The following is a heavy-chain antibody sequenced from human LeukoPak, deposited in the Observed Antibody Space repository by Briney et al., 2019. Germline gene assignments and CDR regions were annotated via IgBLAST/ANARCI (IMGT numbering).Heavy chain of an antibody. Sequence: GGSLRLSCVASGFTFSSYGMYWVRQAPGKGLERVAVVSYDGRYRYYADSVKGRFTISRDNSKNTLYLQMDSLRAEDTAVNYCAKFGVAAGTDYWYFDLWGRGTLVTVSS. D-gene: IGHD6-19*01. J-gene: IGHJ2*01. V-gene: IGHV3-30*18. CDR1: GFTFSSYG. CDR2: VSYDGRYR. CDR3: AKFGVAAGTDYWYFDL.